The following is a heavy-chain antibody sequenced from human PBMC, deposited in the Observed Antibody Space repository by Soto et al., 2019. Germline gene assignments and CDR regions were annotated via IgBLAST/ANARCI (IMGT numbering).Heavy chain of an antibody. CDR3: ARDREAGGVADLAEFDY. D-gene: IGHD3-16*01. CDR2: INPSGGST. CDR1: GYTFTSYG. J-gene: IGHJ4*02. V-gene: IGHV1-46*01. Sequence: ASVKVYCKASGYTFTSYGISWLRQATGQGLEWMGIINPSGGSTSYAQKFQGRVTMTRDTSTSTVYMELSSLRSEDTAVYYCARDREAGGVADLAEFDYWGQGTLVTVSS.